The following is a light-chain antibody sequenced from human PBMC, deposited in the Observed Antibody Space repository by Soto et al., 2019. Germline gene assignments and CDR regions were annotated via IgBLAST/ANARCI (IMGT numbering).Light chain of an antibody. CDR3: PSYTTRSTLV. Sequence: QSALTQPASVSGSPGQSITISCTGTSSDVGAYDFVSWYQQSPGKAPKLVTFDVTHRPPGISDRFSGSKSANTASLTISGLQAADEAFYYCPSYTTRSTLVFGGGTKLTVL. CDR2: DVT. CDR1: SSDVGAYDF. J-gene: IGLJ2*01. V-gene: IGLV2-14*01.